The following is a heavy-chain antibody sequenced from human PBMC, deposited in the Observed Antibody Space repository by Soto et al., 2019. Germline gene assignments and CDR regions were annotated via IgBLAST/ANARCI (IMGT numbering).Heavy chain of an antibody. D-gene: IGHD2-2*01. Sequence: ASVNVACKACGDTFTRYYMHWVRQAPGPGIEWMGIINPSGGSTSYAQKFQGRVTMTRDTSTSTVYMELSSLRSEDTAVYYCARERLGEAGPAPGAIHIWRQATMVTVSS. CDR2: INPSGGST. CDR1: GDTFTRYY. CDR3: ARERLGEAGPAPGAIHI. J-gene: IGHJ6*02. V-gene: IGHV1-46*01.